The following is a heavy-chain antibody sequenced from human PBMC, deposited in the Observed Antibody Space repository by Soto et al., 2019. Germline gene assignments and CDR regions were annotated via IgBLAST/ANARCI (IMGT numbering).Heavy chain of an antibody. J-gene: IGHJ4*02. CDR3: ARVLSRDGYKDYFDS. CDR1: GASVSSDVHF. V-gene: IGHV4-61*08. CDR2: VYHTGSV. D-gene: IGHD5-12*01. Sequence: QVQLQESGPGLVKPSETLSLTCSVSGASVSSDVHFWSWVRQSPGKGLEWIGYVYHTGSVTYNPPLNSRVTLSVDTSRRQFSLRLASVTAADTAVYFCARVLSRDGYKDYFDSWGRGRLVTVSS.